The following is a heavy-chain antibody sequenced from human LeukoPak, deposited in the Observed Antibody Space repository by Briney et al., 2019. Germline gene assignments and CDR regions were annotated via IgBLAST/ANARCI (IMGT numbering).Heavy chain of an antibody. CDR1: GFTLSSYE. CDR2: ISSSGSTI. CDR3: ARDRYRSFDY. J-gene: IGHJ4*02. D-gene: IGHD1-26*01. Sequence: PGGSLRLSCAASGFTLSSYEMNWVRQAPGKGREWVSYISSSGSTIYYADSVKGRFTISRDNAKNSLYLQMNSLRAEDTAVYYCARDRYRSFDYWGQGTLVTVSS. V-gene: IGHV3-48*03.